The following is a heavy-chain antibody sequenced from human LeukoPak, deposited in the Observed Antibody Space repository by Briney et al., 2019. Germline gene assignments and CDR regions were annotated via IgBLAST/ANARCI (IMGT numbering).Heavy chain of an antibody. V-gene: IGHV3-15*01. CDR2: ITSKTDGGTA. D-gene: IGHD3-9*01. Sequence: PGGSLRLSCAASGFTFSNAWMSWVRQAPGKGLAWVGRITSKTDGGTADYVAPVKGRFTISRDDAKNTLYLQRNSLKTDDTAVYYCTTDLRYFDRTGFAFDVWGQGTLVTVSS. CDR1: GFTFSNAW. CDR3: TTDLRYFDRTGFAFDV. J-gene: IGHJ3*01.